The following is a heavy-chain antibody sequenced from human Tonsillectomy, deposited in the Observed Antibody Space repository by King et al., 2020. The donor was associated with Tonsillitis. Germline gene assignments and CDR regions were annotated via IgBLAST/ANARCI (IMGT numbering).Heavy chain of an antibody. Sequence: QLQESGPGLVKPSETLSLTCTVSGGPISFYYWSWIRQPPGKGLEWIGYIYYSGSTKYNPSLKSRVTISVDTSKNQFSLKLSSVTAADTAVYYCARVGGALTTVTTKPPWYCDLWGRGTLVTVSS. J-gene: IGHJ2*01. D-gene: IGHD4-17*01. CDR2: IYYSGST. V-gene: IGHV4-59*01. CDR1: GGPISFYY. CDR3: ARVGGALTTVTTKPPWYCDL.